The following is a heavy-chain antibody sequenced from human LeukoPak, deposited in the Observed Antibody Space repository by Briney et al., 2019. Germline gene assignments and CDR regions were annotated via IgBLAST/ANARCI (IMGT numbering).Heavy chain of an antibody. V-gene: IGHV3-64*01. CDR2: ISSNGGST. CDR1: GFTFSSYA. Sequence: GGSLRLSCAASGFTFSSYAMHWVRQAPGKGLEYVSAISSNGGSTYYANSVKGRFTISRDNSKNTLYLQMGSLRAEDMAVYYCARVGYDSSGYDYWGQGTLVTVSS. D-gene: IGHD3-22*01. J-gene: IGHJ4*02. CDR3: ARVGYDSSGYDY.